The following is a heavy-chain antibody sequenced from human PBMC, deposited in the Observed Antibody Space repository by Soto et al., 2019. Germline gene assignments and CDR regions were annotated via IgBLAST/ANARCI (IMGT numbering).Heavy chain of an antibody. J-gene: IGHJ6*01. CDR3: ARCFIVGVEAARPGTSF. CDR1: GYTFTSYA. Sequence: VASVKVSCKASGYTFTSYAMHWVRQAPGQRLEWMGWINAGNGNTKYSQKFQGRVTITRDTSASTAYMELSSLRSEDTAVYYCARCFIVGVEAARPGTSFWAQGTTVPVSA. CDR2: INAGNGNT. D-gene: IGHD2-15*01. V-gene: IGHV1-3*01.